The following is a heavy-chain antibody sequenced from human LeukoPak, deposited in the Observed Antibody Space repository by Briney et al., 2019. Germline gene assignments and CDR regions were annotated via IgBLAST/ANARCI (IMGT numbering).Heavy chain of an antibody. D-gene: IGHD3-16*02. Sequence: PSQTLALTCAVSGGSISSGGYYWSWIRQHPGKGLEWIGFIYYSGSTYYNPSLKSRVTFSVETSKNQFSLKLSSVNAADTAVYYSARAVYDDIWGSYRFDYWGQGTLVTVSS. CDR2: IYYSGST. CDR1: GGSISSGGYY. CDR3: ARAVYDDIWGSYRFDY. V-gene: IGHV4-31*11. J-gene: IGHJ4*02.